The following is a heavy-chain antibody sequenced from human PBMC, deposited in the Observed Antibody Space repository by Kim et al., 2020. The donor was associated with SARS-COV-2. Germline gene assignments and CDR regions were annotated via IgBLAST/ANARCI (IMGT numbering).Heavy chain of an antibody. CDR3: VREAGYSTTWSYNYGLDV. V-gene: IGHV3-48*03. J-gene: IGHJ6*02. CDR2: IASSGTTT. Sequence: GGSLRLSCAASGFRFSYYEMNWVRQAPGMGLEWVSYIASSGTTTYYADSVKGRFTISRDNAKNSLFLQMDSLRAEDTALYYCVREAGYSTTWSYNYGLDVWGQGTTVTVSS. CDR1: GFRFSYYE. D-gene: IGHD6-13*01.